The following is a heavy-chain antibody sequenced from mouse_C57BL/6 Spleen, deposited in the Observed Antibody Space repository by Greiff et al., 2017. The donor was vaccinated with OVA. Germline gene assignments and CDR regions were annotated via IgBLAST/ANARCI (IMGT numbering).Heavy chain of an antibody. CDR2: IHHNGGGT. D-gene: IGHD2-12*01. Sequence: VQLQQPGAELVKPGASVKLSCKASGYTFTSSWMHWVKQRPGRGLAWIGRIHHNGGGTKYNEQLKSKATMTVDKPSSTAYMQRSSRTSEDSAVYYGASDSNDEDYMDDWGQGTTLTVSS. CDR1: GYTFTSSW. V-gene: IGHV1-72*01. CDR3: ASDSNDEDYMDD. J-gene: IGHJ2*01.